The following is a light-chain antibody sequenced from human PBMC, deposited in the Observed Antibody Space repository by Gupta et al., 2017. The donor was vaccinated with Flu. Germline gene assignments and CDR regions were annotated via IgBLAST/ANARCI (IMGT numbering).Light chain of an antibody. V-gene: IGKV4-1*01. J-gene: IGKJ4*01. CDR1: PSGLYSSDHKNY. CDR2: WAS. Sequence: DILMTPSPDALAVSLGERATFRCKSTPSGLYSSDHKNYLAWHQQKPGQPPKMLIYWASTRESGVPARFSGRGSGTAFTLTIDSLQAEEAAVYYCLQDYTAPLTFGGGTKVQI. CDR3: LQDYTAPLT.